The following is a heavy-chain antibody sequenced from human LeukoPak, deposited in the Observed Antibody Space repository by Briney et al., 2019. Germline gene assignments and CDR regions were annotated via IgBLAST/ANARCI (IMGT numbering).Heavy chain of an antibody. Sequence: GGSLRLFCAASGFTFSDYYMSWIRQAPGKGLEWVSYISSSGSTIYYADSVKGRFTISRDNAKNSLYLQMNSLRAEDTAVYYCARDRTNYGSGSYYSDYIDYWGQGTLVTVSS. D-gene: IGHD3-10*01. J-gene: IGHJ4*02. CDR2: ISSSGSTI. CDR1: GFTFSDYY. CDR3: ARDRTNYGSGSYYSDYIDY. V-gene: IGHV3-11*01.